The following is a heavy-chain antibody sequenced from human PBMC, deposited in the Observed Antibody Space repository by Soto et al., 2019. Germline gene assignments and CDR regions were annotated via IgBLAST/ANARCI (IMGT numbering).Heavy chain of an antibody. V-gene: IGHV1-46*03. CDR1: GGTFSSYA. J-gene: IGHJ6*03. CDR3: ARGRAARSMDV. D-gene: IGHD6-6*01. Sequence: GASVKVSCKASGGTFSSYAISWVRQAPGQGLEWMGIINPSGGSTSYAQKFQGRVTMTRDTSTSTVYMELSSLRSEDTAVYYCARGRAARSMDVSGKATTVTVSS. CDR2: INPSGGST.